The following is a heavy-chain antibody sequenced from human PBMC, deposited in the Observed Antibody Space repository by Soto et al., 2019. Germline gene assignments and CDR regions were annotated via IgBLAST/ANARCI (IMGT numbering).Heavy chain of an antibody. CDR2: INHSGST. V-gene: IGHV4-34*01. J-gene: IGHJ4*02. D-gene: IGHD1-26*01. CDR1: GGSFSGYY. Sequence: PSETLSLTCAVYGGSFSGYYWSWIRLPPGKGLEWIGEINHSGSTNYNPSLKSRVTISVDTSKNQFSLKLSSVTAADTAVYYCARHSPFFDYWGQGTLVTVSS. CDR3: ARHSPFFDY.